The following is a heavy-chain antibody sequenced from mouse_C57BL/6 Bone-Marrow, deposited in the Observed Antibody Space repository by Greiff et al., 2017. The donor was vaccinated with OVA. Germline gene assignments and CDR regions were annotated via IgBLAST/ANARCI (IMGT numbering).Heavy chain of an antibody. CDR3: ARSYYYGSSSFAY. CDR2: IYPRSGNT. CDR1: GYTFTSYG. J-gene: IGHJ3*01. D-gene: IGHD1-1*01. V-gene: IGHV1-81*01. Sequence: VQLQQSGAELARPGASVKLSCKASGYTFTSYGISWVKQRTGQGLEWIGEIYPRSGNTYYNEKFKGKATLTADKSSSTAYMELRSLTSEDSAVYFCARSYYYGSSSFAYWGQGTLVTVSA.